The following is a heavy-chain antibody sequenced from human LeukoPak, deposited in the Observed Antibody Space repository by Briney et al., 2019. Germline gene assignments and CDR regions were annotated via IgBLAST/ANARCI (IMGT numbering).Heavy chain of an antibody. CDR2: ISYDGGNR. CDR3: TTDHGGGLLRYFLWSDY. CDR1: GFIFSNYA. Sequence: GGSLRLSCAASGFIFSNYAMHWVRQAPGKGLEWVAIISYDGGNRYYADSVKDRFTISRDNSKSTLYLQMNSLRAEDTGVYYCTTDHGGGLLRYFLWSDYWGQGTLVTVSS. V-gene: IGHV3-30-3*01. D-gene: IGHD3-9*01. J-gene: IGHJ4*02.